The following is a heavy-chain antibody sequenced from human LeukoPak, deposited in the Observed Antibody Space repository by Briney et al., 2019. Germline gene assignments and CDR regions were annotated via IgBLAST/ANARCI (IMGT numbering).Heavy chain of an antibody. CDR2: ISGGGRST. V-gene: IGHV3-23*01. CDR3: AQLDVLRSDYFES. D-gene: IGHD3-22*01. CDR1: GITYEDYA. Sequence: GGSLRLSCVASGITYEDYAFSWVRQAPGKGLEWVSVISGGGRSTSYADSLKGRFTNSRDNSKNTLYLQMNSLRAEDTAVYYCAQLDVLRSDYFESWGQGTLVTVSS. J-gene: IGHJ4*02.